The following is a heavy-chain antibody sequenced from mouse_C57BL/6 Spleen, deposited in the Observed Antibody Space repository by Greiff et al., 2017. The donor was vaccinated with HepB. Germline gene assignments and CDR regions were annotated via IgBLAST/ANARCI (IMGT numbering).Heavy chain of an antibody. V-gene: IGHV1-7*01. CDR2: INPSSGYP. J-gene: IGHJ2*01. CDR3: ARSRGVTTAYFDY. D-gene: IGHD2-2*01. Sequence: VQLQQSGAELAKPGASVKLSCKASGYTFTSYWMHWVKQRPGQGLEGIGYINPSSGYPKYNQKFKDKSTLTADKSSSTAYMQLSSLTYEDSAVYYWARSRGVTTAYFDYWGQGTTRTVSS. CDR1: GYTFTSYW.